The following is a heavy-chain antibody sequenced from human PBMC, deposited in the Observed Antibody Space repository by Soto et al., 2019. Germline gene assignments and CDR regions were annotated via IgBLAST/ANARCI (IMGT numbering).Heavy chain of an antibody. V-gene: IGHV3-33*01. CDR3: ARDSYSGNYPEY. Sequence: QVQLVESGGGVVQPGRSLRLSCAASGFFFSTYGMHWVRQAPGKGLEWVALIWYDGSSHYYAESLQGRFTISRDNSKNTLYLQMNGLTVEDTAVYYCARDSYSGNYPEYGGQGTLVTVSS. CDR1: GFFFSTYG. J-gene: IGHJ4*02. D-gene: IGHD1-26*01. CDR2: IWYDGSSH.